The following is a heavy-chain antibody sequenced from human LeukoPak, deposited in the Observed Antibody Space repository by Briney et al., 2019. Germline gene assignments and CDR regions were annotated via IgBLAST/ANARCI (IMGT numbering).Heavy chain of an antibody. CDR3: ARNKERWLKVRDAFYI. CDR1: GYSFTSYW. D-gene: IGHD5-24*01. V-gene: IGHV5-51*01. Sequence: GESLKISCKGSGYSFTSYWIGWVRQMPGKGLEWMGIIYPGDSDTRYSPSFQGQVTISADKSISTAYLQWSSLKASDPAMYYCARNKERWLKVRDAFYIWGQRTIVNVSS. J-gene: IGHJ3*02. CDR2: IYPGDSDT.